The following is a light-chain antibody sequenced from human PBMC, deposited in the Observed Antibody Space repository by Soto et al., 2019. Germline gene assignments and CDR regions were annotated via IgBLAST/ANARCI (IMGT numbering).Light chain of an antibody. J-gene: IGKJ1*01. Sequence: DIQMTHSPSSLSASVGDRVTITCRASQGISNYLAWYQQKPGKVPKLLIYAASTLQSGVPPRFSGSGSGTDFTLTIGSRQPEDVATYYCQKYNSAPRTFGQGTKVDI. V-gene: IGKV1-27*01. CDR2: AAS. CDR3: QKYNSAPRT. CDR1: QGISNY.